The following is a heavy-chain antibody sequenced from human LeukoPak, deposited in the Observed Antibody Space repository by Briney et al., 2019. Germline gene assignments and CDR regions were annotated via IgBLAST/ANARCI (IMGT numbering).Heavy chain of an antibody. Sequence: ASVKVSCKASGYTFTGYYIHWVRQAPGQVLEWMGWINPNSGGTKYAQKFQGRVTMTRDTSISTAYMGLSRLRSDDTAVYYCAKGRVVAGTKSLTYNWFDPWGQGTLVTVSS. CDR3: AKGRVVAGTKSLTYNWFDP. CDR2: INPNSGGT. CDR1: GYTFTGYY. V-gene: IGHV1-2*02. D-gene: IGHD6-19*01. J-gene: IGHJ5*02.